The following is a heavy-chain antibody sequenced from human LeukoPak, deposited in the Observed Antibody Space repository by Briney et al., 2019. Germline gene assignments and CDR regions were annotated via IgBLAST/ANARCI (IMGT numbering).Heavy chain of an antibody. CDR2: MHYSGSS. CDR3: AKSGPAASTAGLFDY. D-gene: IGHD6-13*01. CDR1: GGSIGSYY. V-gene: IGHV4-59*01. J-gene: IGHJ4*02. Sequence: SETLSLTCAVSGGSIGSYYWSWIRQPPGKGLEWIAYMHYSGSSNYNPSLKSRITTSVDTSKNQLSLKLSSVTAADTAVYYCAKSGPAASTAGLFDYWGQGTPVTVSS.